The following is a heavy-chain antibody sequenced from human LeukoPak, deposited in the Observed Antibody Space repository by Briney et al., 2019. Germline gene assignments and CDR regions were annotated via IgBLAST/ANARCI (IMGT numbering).Heavy chain of an antibody. J-gene: IGHJ4*02. CDR2: ITSSGSGT. D-gene: IGHD1-26*01. Sequence: GGSLRLSCAASGFTFTSYAMSWVRQAPGKGLEWVSSITSSGSGTYYADSVKGRFTISRDNSKSTLYLQMNSPRADDTAIYYCAQGGSYWGQGTLVTVSS. CDR3: AQGGSY. CDR1: GFTFTSYA. V-gene: IGHV3-23*05.